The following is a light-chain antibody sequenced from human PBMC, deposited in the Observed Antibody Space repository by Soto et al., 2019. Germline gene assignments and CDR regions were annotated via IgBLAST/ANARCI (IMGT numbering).Light chain of an antibody. CDR3: LLSYSGAGV. J-gene: IGLJ1*01. CDR1: TGAVTSGPY. V-gene: IGLV7-46*01. Sequence: QAVVTQEPSLTVSPGGTVTLTCGSSTGAVTSGPYHSWFQQKPGQAPRTLIYDTSNKHSWTPARFSGSLRGGKSALTLSGAQPEDEAEYYCLLSYSGAGVFGTGTKLTVL. CDR2: DTS.